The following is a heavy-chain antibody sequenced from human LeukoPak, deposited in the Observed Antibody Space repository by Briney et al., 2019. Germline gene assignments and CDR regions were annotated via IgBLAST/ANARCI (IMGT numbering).Heavy chain of an antibody. CDR1: GYTFTSYG. J-gene: IGHJ3*02. Sequence: ASVKVSCKASGYTFTSYGISWVRQAPGQGLEWMGWINPNSGGTNYAQKFQGRVTMTRDTSISTAYMELSRLRSDDTAVYYCASDSSGSPDAFDIWGQGTMVTVSS. CDR3: ASDSSGSPDAFDI. CDR2: INPNSGGT. V-gene: IGHV1-2*02. D-gene: IGHD3-22*01.